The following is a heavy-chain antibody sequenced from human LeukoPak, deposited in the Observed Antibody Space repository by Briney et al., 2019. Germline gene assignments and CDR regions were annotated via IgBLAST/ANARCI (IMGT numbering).Heavy chain of an antibody. D-gene: IGHD3-3*01. CDR2: ISGGGST. J-gene: IGHJ5*02. V-gene: IGHV3-23*01. Sequence: PGGSLRLSCAASGFTFSSYAMSWVRQAPGKGLEWVSAISGGGSTYYADSVKGRFTISRDNSKNTLYLQMNSLRAEDTAVYYCAKEEDDIWSGHFCAWGQGTLVTVSS. CDR3: AKEEDDIWSGHFCA. CDR1: GFTFSSYA.